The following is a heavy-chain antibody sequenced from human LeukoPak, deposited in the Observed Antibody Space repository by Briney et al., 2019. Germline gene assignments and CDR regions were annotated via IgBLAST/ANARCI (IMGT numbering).Heavy chain of an antibody. Sequence: SQTLSLTCTVSSASISSGGYYWRWIRQYQGKGLEWIGYIYYTGNTYYNPSLKSRVTITVDTTRNQFSLKLSSVTAADTAVHYCARDSGGYQYWGQGTLVTVSS. CDR1: SASISSGGYY. J-gene: IGHJ4*02. CDR3: ARDSGGYQY. D-gene: IGHD3-22*01. CDR2: IYYTGNT. V-gene: IGHV4-31*03.